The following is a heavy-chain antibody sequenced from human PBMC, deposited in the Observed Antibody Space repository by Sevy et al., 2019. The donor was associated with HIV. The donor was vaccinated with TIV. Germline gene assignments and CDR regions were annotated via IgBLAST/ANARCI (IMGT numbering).Heavy chain of an antibody. CDR1: GFTVSSNY. J-gene: IGHJ6*03. CDR2: IYSGGST. D-gene: IGHD6-19*01. Sequence: GESLKISCAASGFTVSSNYMSWVRQAPGKGLEWVSVIYSGGSTYYADSVKGRFTISRDNSKNTLYLQMNSLRAEDTAVYYCARGGSSGWYSGYYYYYMDVWGKGTTVTVSS. V-gene: IGHV3-66*02. CDR3: ARGGSSGWYSGYYYYYMDV.